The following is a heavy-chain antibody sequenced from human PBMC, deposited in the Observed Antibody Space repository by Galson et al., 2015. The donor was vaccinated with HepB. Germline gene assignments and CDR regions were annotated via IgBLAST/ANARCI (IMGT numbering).Heavy chain of an antibody. CDR1: GGSISSSSYY. Sequence: SETLSLTCTVSGGSISSSSYYWGWIRQPPGKGLEWIGSIYYSGSTYYNPPLKSRVTISVDTSKNQFSLKLSSVTAADTAVYYCARRRQQLAYYYYYGMDVWGQGTTVTVSS. J-gene: IGHJ6*02. CDR2: IYYSGST. D-gene: IGHD6-13*01. V-gene: IGHV4-39*01. CDR3: ARRRQQLAYYYYYGMDV.